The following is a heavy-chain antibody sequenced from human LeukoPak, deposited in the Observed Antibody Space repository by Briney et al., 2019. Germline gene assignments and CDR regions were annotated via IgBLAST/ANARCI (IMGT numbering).Heavy chain of an antibody. D-gene: IGHD1-26*01. CDR2: ISVHNGNT. CDR3: ARWGGSYYFHYLDH. J-gene: IGHJ4*02. CDR1: GYTFISYG. V-gene: IGHV1-18*01. Sequence: ASVKVSCKASGYTFISYGISWVRQVPGQGLEWMGWISVHNGNTNYAQKLLGRVTMTTDTSASTAYMELRSLRSDDTAVYYCARWGGSYYFHYLDHWGQGTLVTVSS.